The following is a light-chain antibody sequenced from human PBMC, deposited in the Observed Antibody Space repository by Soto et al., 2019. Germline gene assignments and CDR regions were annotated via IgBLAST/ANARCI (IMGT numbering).Light chain of an antibody. V-gene: IGKV1-27*01. CDR3: QQYNSAPGFT. CDR2: AAS. CDR1: QGISNY. Sequence: DIQMTQSPSSLSASVGDRVTITCRASQGISNYLAWYQQKPGKVPKLLIYAASTLQSGVPSRFSGSGSGTDYTLTISSLQHADVSTYYCQQYNSAPGFTFGPGTKVDIK. J-gene: IGKJ3*01.